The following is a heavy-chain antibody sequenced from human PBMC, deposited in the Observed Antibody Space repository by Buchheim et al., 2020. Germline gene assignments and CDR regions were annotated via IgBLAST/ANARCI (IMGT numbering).Heavy chain of an antibody. J-gene: IGHJ4*02. D-gene: IGHD3-10*01. CDR1: GFTFGDYA. CDR2: IRSKAYGGTT. CDR3: TRAPGSGSYAPDY. Sequence: EVQLVESGGGLVQPGRSLRLSCTASGFTFGDYAMSWVRQAPGKGLEWVGFIRSKAYGGTTEYAASVKGRFTISREDYTSIAYPHMKSLKTENTAVYYCTRAPGSGSYAPDYWGQGTL. V-gene: IGHV3-49*04.